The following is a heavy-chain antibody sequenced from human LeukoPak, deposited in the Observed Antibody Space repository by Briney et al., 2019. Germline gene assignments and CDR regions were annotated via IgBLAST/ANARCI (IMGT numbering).Heavy chain of an antibody. J-gene: IGHJ6*02. CDR1: GYTFTSYD. CDR2: MNPNSGNT. Sequence: ASVKVSCKASGYTFTSYDINGVRQATGQELEWMGWMNPNSGNTGYAQKFQGRVTMTRNTSISTAYMELSSLRSEDTAVYYCAGSYSSGWSFYYYYGMDVWGQGTTVTVSS. V-gene: IGHV1-8*01. D-gene: IGHD6-19*01. CDR3: AGSYSSGWSFYYYYGMDV.